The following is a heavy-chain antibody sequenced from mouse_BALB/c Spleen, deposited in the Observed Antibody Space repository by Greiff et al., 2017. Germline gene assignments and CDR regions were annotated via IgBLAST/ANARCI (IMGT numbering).Heavy chain of an antibody. CDR1: GFTFSSYG. Sequence: EVQLQESGGDLVKPGGSLKLSCAASGFTFSSYGMSWVRQTPDKRLEWVATISSGGSYTYYPDSVKGRFTISRDNAKNTLYLQMSSLKSEDTAMYYCARRREGAMDYWCQGTSVTVSS. CDR3: ARRREGAMDY. CDR2: ISSGGSYT. V-gene: IGHV5-6*01. J-gene: IGHJ4*01.